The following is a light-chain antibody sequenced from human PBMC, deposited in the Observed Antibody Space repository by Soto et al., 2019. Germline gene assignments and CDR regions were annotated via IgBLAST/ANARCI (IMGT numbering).Light chain of an antibody. CDR3: AAWDDSLNSYA. Sequence: QPVLTQPPSASGAPGQSVAISCSGSRSNIGSNGVNWYQHLPGTAPKLLIFTNDQRPSGVPDRFSGSKSGTSASLAISGLQSDDEADYFCAAWDDSLNSYAFGTGTKLTVL. V-gene: IGLV1-44*01. J-gene: IGLJ1*01. CDR1: RSNIGSNG. CDR2: TND.